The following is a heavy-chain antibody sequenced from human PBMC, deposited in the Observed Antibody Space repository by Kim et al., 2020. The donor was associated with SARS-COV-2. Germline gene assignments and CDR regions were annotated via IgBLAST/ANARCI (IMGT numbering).Heavy chain of an antibody. Sequence: FTISRDNSKNTLYLQMNSLRAEDTAVYYCAKDLPIVVVPAAMDYYYGMDVWGQGTTVTVSS. CDR3: AKDLPIVVVPAAMDYYYGMDV. J-gene: IGHJ6*02. V-gene: IGHV3-23*01. D-gene: IGHD2-2*01.